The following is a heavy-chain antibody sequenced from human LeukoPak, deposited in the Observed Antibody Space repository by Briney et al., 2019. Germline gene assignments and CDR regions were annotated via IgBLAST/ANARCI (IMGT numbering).Heavy chain of an antibody. CDR3: AKRTARVVVIASPFDY. CDR2: ISGSGGST. Sequence: GGSLRLSCAASGFTFSSYAMSWVRQAPGKGLEWVSAISGSGGSTYYADSVKGRFTISRDNSKNTLYLQMHSLRAEDTAVYYCAKRTARVVVIASPFDYWGQGTLVTVSS. D-gene: IGHD2-21*01. V-gene: IGHV3-23*01. J-gene: IGHJ4*02. CDR1: GFTFSSYA.